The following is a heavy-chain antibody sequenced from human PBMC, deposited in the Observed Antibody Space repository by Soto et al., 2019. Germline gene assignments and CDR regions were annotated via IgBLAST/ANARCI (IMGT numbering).Heavy chain of an antibody. CDR2: IRSKANSYAT. CDR1: GFTFSSYA. Sequence: GGSLRLSCAASGFTFSSYAMSWVRQASGKGLEWVGRIRSKANSYATAYAASVKGRFTISRDDSKNTAYLQMNSLKTEDTAVYYCTRHRITGTGMDVWGQGTTVTVSS. V-gene: IGHV3-73*01. D-gene: IGHD1-20*01. CDR3: TRHRITGTGMDV. J-gene: IGHJ6*02.